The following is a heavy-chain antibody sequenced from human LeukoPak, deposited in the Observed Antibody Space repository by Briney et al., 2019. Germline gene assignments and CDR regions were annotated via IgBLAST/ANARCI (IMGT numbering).Heavy chain of an antibody. V-gene: IGHV3-23*01. J-gene: IGHJ3*02. CDR2: ISGSGGNT. D-gene: IGHD1-26*01. Sequence: PGGSLRLSCAASGFSFSGYGINWVRQAPGKGLEWVSGISGSGGNTYYADSVKGRFTISRDNSKNTLYLQMNSLRAEDTAVYYCAKDGGSYWWKAFDIWGQGTMVTVSS. CDR1: GFSFSGYG. CDR3: AKDGGSYWWKAFDI.